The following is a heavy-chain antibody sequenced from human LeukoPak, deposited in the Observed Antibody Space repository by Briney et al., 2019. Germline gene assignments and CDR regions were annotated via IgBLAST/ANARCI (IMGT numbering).Heavy chain of an antibody. V-gene: IGHV3-9*01. CDR3: AKDIRTITIFGVAPNAFDI. D-gene: IGHD3-3*01. Sequence: PGGSLRLSCAASGFTFDDYAMPWVRQAPGKGLEWVSGISWNSGSIGYADSVKGRFTISRDNAKNSLYLQMNSLRAEDTALYYCAKDIRTITIFGVAPNAFDIWGQGTMVTVSS. CDR1: GFTFDDYA. CDR2: ISWNSGSI. J-gene: IGHJ3*02.